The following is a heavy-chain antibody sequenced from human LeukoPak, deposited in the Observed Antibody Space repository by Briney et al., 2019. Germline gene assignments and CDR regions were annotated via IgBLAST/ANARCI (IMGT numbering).Heavy chain of an antibody. CDR3: ARLLYYGSGRVFDY. Sequence: GGSLRLSCAASGFTFSSYSMNWVRQAPGKGLEWVSYISSSSSTIYYADSVKGRFTISIDNAKNSLYLQMNSLRAEDTAVYYCARLLYYGSGRVFDYWGQGTLVTVSS. CDR1: GFTFSSYS. V-gene: IGHV3-48*04. CDR2: ISSSSSTI. J-gene: IGHJ4*02. D-gene: IGHD3-10*01.